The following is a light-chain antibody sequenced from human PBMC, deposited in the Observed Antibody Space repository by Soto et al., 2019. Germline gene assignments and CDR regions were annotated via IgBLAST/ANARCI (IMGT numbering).Light chain of an antibody. CDR3: SSYAGSTIE. V-gene: IGLV2-23*02. Sequence: QSALTQPASVSGSPGQSITISCTGTSSDVGSYNLVSWYQQHPGAAPKLMIYEVTKRPSGVSNRFSGSKSGNTASLTISGLQAEDEADYYCSSYAGSTIEFGGGTKVTVL. CDR1: SSDVGSYNL. CDR2: EVT. J-gene: IGLJ3*02.